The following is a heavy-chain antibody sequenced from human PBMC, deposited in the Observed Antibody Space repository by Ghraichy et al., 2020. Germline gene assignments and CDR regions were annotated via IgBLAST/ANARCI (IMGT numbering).Heavy chain of an antibody. J-gene: IGHJ3*01. CDR2: MDYSGST. CDR3: ATSKRWLQPDDAFDV. V-gene: IGHV4-61*01. D-gene: IGHD5-24*01. CDR1: GGSVSSDNYY. Sequence: SETLSLTCTVFGGSVSSDNYYWSWIRQPPGKGLEWIGYMDYSGSTNYNPSLKSRVTISVDTSKNQFSLKLSSVTAADAAVYYCATSKRWLQPDDAFDVWGQGTMVTVSS.